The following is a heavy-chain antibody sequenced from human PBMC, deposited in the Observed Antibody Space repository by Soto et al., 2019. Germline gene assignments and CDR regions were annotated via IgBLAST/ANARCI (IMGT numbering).Heavy chain of an antibody. J-gene: IGHJ3*01. V-gene: IGHV1-18*01. D-gene: IGHD1-20*01. CDR1: GYTFTSYG. CDR3: ARDSITGRRPFDV. Sequence: QVQLVQSGTEVRKPGASVKVSCTASGYTFTSYGISWVRQAPGQGLEWMGWISGDKGNTNYAQKVQGRVTMTIDTATSTAYMELTSLRSDATAVYYCARDSITGRRPFDVWGQGTMVTVSS. CDR2: ISGDKGNT.